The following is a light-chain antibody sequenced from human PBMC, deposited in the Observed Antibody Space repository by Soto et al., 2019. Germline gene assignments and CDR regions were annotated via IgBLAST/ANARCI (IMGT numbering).Light chain of an antibody. CDR3: QQYNTWPPIT. V-gene: IGKV1-5*01. Sequence: DINMTQSPSTLSGSVRDRFTITCQASQTISSWLAWYQQQPGKAPKPLIYDASSLESGVPSRFRGSGSGTEFSLTISSLKSEDFAVYYCQQYNTWPPITFGQGTRLEIK. J-gene: IGKJ5*01. CDR2: DAS. CDR1: QTISSW.